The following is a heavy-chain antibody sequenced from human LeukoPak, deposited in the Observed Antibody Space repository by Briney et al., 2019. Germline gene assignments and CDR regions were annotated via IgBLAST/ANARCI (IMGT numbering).Heavy chain of an antibody. J-gene: IGHJ4*02. CDR2: MNPNSGNK. Sequence: ASVKVSCKASGYTFTNYDINWVRQATGQGLEWMGWMNPNSGNKGYAQNFQGGVTITGNTSISTVYMELSSLRYEDTAVYYCARGQVRILEWLEDYWGQGTLVTVSS. CDR1: GYTFTNYD. CDR3: ARGQVRILEWLEDY. D-gene: IGHD3-3*01. V-gene: IGHV1-8*03.